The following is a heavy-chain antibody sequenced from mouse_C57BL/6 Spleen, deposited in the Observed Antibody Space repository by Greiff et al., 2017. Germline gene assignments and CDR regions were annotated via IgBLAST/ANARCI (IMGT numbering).Heavy chain of an antibody. CDR1: GYAFSSYW. V-gene: IGHV1-80*01. CDR2: IYPGDGDT. J-gene: IGHJ4*01. Sequence: QVQLQQPGAELVKPGASVKISCKASGYAFSSYWMNWVKQRPGKGLEWIGQIYPGDGDTNYNGKFKGKATLTADKSSSTAYMQLSSLTSEDSAVYFCASYDYDGGIYAMDYWGQGTSVTVSS. D-gene: IGHD2-4*01. CDR3: ASYDYDGGIYAMDY.